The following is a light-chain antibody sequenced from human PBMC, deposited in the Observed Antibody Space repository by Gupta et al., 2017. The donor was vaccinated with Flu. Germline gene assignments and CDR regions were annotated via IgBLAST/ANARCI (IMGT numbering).Light chain of an antibody. J-gene: IGKJ3*01. V-gene: IGKV3-20*01. CDR1: HSVSNNY. CDR3: QQYFTSPPGVT. CDR2: GAY. Sequence: LSLSPGETATLSCRASHSVSNNYLAWYQQKPGQAPRLLIYGAYHRAAGIPDRFSGSGSGTDFILTISTLEPEDFAVYYCQQYFTSPPGVTFGPGTKVDVK.